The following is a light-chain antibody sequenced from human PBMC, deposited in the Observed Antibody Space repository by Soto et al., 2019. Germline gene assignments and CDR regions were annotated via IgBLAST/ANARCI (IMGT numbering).Light chain of an antibody. CDR1: QNISSY. V-gene: IGKV1-8*01. Sequence: QMTQSPSTLCASVGDRVTITCRASQNISSYLAWYQQKPGKAPKLLIYAASTLQSGVPSRFSGSGSGTDLTLTISRLQSEDFATYYCQKYYTSPSFGQGTKVDI. J-gene: IGKJ1*01. CDR2: AAS. CDR3: QKYYTSPS.